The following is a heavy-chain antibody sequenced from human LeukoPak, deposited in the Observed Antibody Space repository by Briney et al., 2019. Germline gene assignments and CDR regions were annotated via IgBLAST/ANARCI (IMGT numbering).Heavy chain of an antibody. CDR2: ISGSGGST. CDR3: AKDRGSRYNWHYGYMDV. D-gene: IGHD1-20*01. J-gene: IGHJ6*03. Sequence: GGALRLSCAASGVTFSGDAGSWGREAPGKGLECVSAISGSGGSTYYADSVKGRFTISRDNSKNTLYLQMNSLRAEDTALYYCAKDRGSRYNWHYGYMDVCGKGTTVTVYS. CDR1: GVTFSGDA. V-gene: IGHV3-23*01.